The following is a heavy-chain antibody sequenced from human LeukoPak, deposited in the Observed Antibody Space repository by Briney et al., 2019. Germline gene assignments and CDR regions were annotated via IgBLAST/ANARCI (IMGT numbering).Heavy chain of an antibody. D-gene: IGHD1-14*01. CDR1: GHTFTSYG. V-gene: IGHV1-18*01. Sequence: ASVKVSCKASGHTFTSYGISWVRQAPGQGLEWMGWISAYNGNTNYAQKLQGRVTMTTDTSTSTAYMELRSLRSDDTAVYYCARDPRPKQVNRHFDYWGQGTLVNVSS. CDR2: ISAYNGNT. J-gene: IGHJ4*02. CDR3: ARDPRPKQVNRHFDY.